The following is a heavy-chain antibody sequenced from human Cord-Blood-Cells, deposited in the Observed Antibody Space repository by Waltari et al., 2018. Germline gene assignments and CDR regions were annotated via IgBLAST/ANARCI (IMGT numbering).Heavy chain of an antibody. J-gene: IGHJ6*02. CDR3: AREPYSSSWYNYYYGMDV. CDR1: GYTIPGYY. D-gene: IGHD6-13*01. V-gene: IGHV1-2*04. Sequence: QVQLVQSGAEVKKPGASVKLNCKASGYTIPGYYMHWAPQAPGQGLEWKGWINPNSGGTNYAQKFQGWVTMTRDTSISTAYMELSRLRSDDTAVYYCAREPYSSSWYNYYYGMDVWGQGTTVTVSS. CDR2: INPNSGGT.